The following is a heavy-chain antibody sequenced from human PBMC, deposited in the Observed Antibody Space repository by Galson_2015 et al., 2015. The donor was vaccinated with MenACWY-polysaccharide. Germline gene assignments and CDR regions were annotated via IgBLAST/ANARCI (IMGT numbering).Heavy chain of an antibody. CDR3: ARRAPSWGFFGY. CDR1: GDSITSGGYF. V-gene: IGHV4-31*03. D-gene: IGHD3-16*01. CDR2: IHYSGST. J-gene: IGHJ4*02. Sequence: TLSLTCTVSGDSITSGGYFWSWIRQHPGEGLEWIGYIHYSGSTYYNPSLRGRVTVSVDTSKNQFSLKLSSVTAADTAVYYCARRAPSWGFFGYWGQGALVTVSS.